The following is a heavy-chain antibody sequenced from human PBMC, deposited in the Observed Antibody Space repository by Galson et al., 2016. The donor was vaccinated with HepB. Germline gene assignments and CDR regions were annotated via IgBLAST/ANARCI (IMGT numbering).Heavy chain of an antibody. CDR3: ASRFGEVVRYYFYYGIDV. J-gene: IGHJ6*02. CDR2: SIPIFDSA. Sequence: SVKVSCKASGGTFSSYAVTWVRQAPGQGLEWMGVSIPIFDSAHYAQKFQGRVTITADKSTSTAYMELKSLRSDDAAVYYCASRFGEVVRYYFYYGIDVWGQGILVTVSS. D-gene: IGHD3-10*01. CDR1: GGTFSSYA. V-gene: IGHV1-69*06.